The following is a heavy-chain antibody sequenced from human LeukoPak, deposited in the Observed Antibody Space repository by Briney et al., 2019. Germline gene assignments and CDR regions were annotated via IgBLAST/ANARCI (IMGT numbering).Heavy chain of an antibody. CDR2: ISGSGGTT. Sequence: GGSLRLSCAASGFTFSTYAMRWVRQAPGKGLEWVSSISGSGGTTYYADSVKGRFTISRDNSKNTVYLQMNSLRAEDTAVYYCARSYCSGGSCYYYYGMDVWGQGTTVTVSS. CDR1: GFTFSTYA. D-gene: IGHD2-15*01. CDR3: ARSYCSGGSCYYYYGMDV. J-gene: IGHJ6*02. V-gene: IGHV3-23*01.